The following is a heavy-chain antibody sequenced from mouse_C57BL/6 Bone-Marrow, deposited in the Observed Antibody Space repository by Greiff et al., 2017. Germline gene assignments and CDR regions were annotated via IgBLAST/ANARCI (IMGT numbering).Heavy chain of an antibody. D-gene: IGHD1-1*01. CDR2: IDPENGDT. J-gene: IGHJ2*01. CDR1: GFNIKDDY. V-gene: IGHV14-4*01. CDR3: TPFPSGSSYGY. Sequence: VQLKESGAELVRPGASVKLSCTASGFNIKDDYMHWVKQRPEQGLEWIGWIDPENGDTEYASKFQGKATITADTSSNTAYLQLSSLTSEDTAVYYCTPFPSGSSYGYWGQNTTLTVSS.